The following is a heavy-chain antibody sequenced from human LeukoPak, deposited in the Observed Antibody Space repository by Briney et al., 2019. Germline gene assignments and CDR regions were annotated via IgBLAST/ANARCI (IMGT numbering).Heavy chain of an antibody. J-gene: IGHJ5*02. CDR2: INPNSGGT. D-gene: IGHD4-23*01. CDR3: ARGAVVRNSFWFDP. V-gene: IGHV1-2*02. Sequence: ASVKVSCKASGFTFTGYYMHWVRQAPGQGLEWMGWINPNSGGTNYAQKFQGRVTMTRDTSISTAYMELSRLTSDDTAVYYCARGAVVRNSFWFDPWGQGTLVTVSS. CDR1: GFTFTGYY.